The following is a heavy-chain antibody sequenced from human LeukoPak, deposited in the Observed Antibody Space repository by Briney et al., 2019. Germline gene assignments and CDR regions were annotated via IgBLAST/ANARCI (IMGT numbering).Heavy chain of an antibody. Sequence: GGSLRLSCAASGFTFSSYSMNWVRQAPGKGLEWVSSISSSSSYIYYADSVKGRFTISRGNAKNPLYLQMNSLRAEDTAVYYCARATVGATYYFDYWGQGTLVTVSS. V-gene: IGHV3-21*01. D-gene: IGHD1-26*01. CDR3: ARATVGATYYFDY. CDR1: GFTFSSYS. CDR2: ISSSSSYI. J-gene: IGHJ4*02.